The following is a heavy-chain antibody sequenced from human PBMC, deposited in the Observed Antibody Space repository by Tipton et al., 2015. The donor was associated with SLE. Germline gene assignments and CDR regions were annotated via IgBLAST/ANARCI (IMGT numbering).Heavy chain of an antibody. CDR1: GYSISSGYY. CDR3: ARHTGARHFDY. J-gene: IGHJ4*02. Sequence: TLSLTCIVSGYSISSGYYWGWIRQPPGKGLEWIGSIYYSGSTYYNPSLKSRVTISVDTSKNQFSLKLSSVTAADTAVYYCARHTGARHFDYWGQGTLVTVSS. D-gene: IGHD6-6*01. V-gene: IGHV4-38-2*02. CDR2: IYYSGST.